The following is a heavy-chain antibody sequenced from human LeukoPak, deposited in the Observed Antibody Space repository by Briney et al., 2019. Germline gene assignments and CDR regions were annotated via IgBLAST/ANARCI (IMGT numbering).Heavy chain of an antibody. CDR1: GFTFSSYQ. J-gene: IGHJ4*02. CDR2: ISSSGSTI. Sequence: GGSLRLSCAASGFTFSSYQMNWVRQAPGKGLEWVSYISSSGSTIYYADSVKGRFTISRDNAKNSLYLQMNSLRAEDTAVYYCAREGGGPDDYFDYWGQGTLVTVSS. D-gene: IGHD2-15*01. CDR3: AREGGGPDDYFDY. V-gene: IGHV3-48*03.